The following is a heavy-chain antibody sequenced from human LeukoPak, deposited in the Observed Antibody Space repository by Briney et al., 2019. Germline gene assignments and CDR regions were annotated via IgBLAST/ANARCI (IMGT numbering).Heavy chain of an antibody. CDR1: GFTFSSYG. D-gene: IGHD6-19*01. J-gene: IGHJ4*02. V-gene: IGHV3-30*02. Sequence: PGGSLRLSCAASGFTFSSYGMHWVRQAPGKGLEWVAFIRYDGSNKYYADSVKGRFTISRDNSKNTLYLQMNSLGAEDTAVYYCARTLNSSGWRHFDYWGQGTLVTVSS. CDR3: ARTLNSSGWRHFDY. CDR2: IRYDGSNK.